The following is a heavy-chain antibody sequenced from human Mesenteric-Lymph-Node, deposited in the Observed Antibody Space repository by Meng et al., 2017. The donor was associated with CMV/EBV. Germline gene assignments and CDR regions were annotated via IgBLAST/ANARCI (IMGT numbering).Heavy chain of an antibody. D-gene: IGHD6-25*01. J-gene: IGHJ4*02. V-gene: IGHV3-9*01. CDR1: GFTFDDYA. Sequence: GGSLRLSCAASGFTFDDYAMHWVRQTPGKGLEWVSGVSWNSGSISYADSVKGRFTISRDNAKNSLYLEMNSLRPEDTALYYCAKSARRDYFDYWGQGTLVTVSS. CDR2: VSWNSGSI. CDR3: AKSARRDYFDY.